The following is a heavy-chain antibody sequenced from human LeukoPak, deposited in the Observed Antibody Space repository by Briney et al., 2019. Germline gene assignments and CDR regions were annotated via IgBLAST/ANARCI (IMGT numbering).Heavy chain of an antibody. Sequence: PSETLSLTCAVYGGSFSGYYWSWIRQPPGKGLEWIGEINHSGSTNYNPSLKSRATISVDTSKNQFSLKLSSVTAADTAVYYCARGSWTIFGPPRIYFDYWGQGTLVTVSS. CDR2: INHSGST. CDR3: ARGSWTIFGPPRIYFDY. CDR1: GGSFSGYY. J-gene: IGHJ4*02. D-gene: IGHD3-3*01. V-gene: IGHV4-34*01.